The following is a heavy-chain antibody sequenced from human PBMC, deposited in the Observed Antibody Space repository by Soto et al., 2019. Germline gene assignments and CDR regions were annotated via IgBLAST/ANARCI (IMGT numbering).Heavy chain of an antibody. J-gene: IGHJ4*02. CDR1: GYTFSSNG. CDR3: ARLHGYSSGWYDY. CDR2: ISTFNGNA. V-gene: IGHV1-18*04. Sequence: QVQLVQSGAEVKKPGASVKVSCKASGYTFSSNGVSWVRQAPGQGLEWMGWISTFNGNAHFAQKFQDRVTMTTDTSTNTAYMELRSLSSDDTAVYYCARLHGYSSGWYDYWGQGTLVTVSS. D-gene: IGHD6-19*01.